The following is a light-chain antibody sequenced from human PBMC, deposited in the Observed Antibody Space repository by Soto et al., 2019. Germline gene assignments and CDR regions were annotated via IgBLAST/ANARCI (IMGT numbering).Light chain of an antibody. Sequence: EIVLTQSPGTLYLSPGERATLSCRASQSVSSNYLAWYQQKPGQAPRLIIYGATNRATGIPDRFSGSVSGADFTLTISRLEPEDFAVYYCQQYGMSPIFTFGPGNKVDI. J-gene: IGKJ3*01. CDR1: QSVSSNY. V-gene: IGKV3-20*01. CDR2: GAT. CDR3: QQYGMSPIFT.